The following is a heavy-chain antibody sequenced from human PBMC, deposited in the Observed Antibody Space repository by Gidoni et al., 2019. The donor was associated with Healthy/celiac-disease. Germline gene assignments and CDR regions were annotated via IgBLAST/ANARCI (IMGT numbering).Heavy chain of an antibody. J-gene: IGHJ4*02. V-gene: IGHV2-70*04. Sequence: QVTLKESGPALVKPTQTLTLTCTFSGFSPSTSGMRVSWIRQPPWKALEWLARIDWDDDKFYSTTLKTRLTISKDTSKNQVVLTMTNMDPVDKATYYCVRYYYDSSGYVVDFWGQGTLVTVSS. CDR1: GFSPSTSGMR. CDR2: IDWDDDK. CDR3: VRYYYDSSGYVVDF. D-gene: IGHD3-22*01.